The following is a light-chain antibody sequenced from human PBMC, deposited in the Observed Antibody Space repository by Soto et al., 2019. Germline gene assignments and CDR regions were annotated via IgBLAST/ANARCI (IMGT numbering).Light chain of an antibody. CDR2: DAS. V-gene: IGKV1-5*01. CDR3: QQSYTAPSIT. Sequence: IQMTQSPSTLSASVGDRVTMTCLASQSISRWLAWHQQKPGKAPRLLIYDASNLQRGVPSRFSGSGSGTEFTLTITSLQPEDFATYYCQQSYTAPSITFGQGTRLEIK. CDR1: QSISRW. J-gene: IGKJ5*01.